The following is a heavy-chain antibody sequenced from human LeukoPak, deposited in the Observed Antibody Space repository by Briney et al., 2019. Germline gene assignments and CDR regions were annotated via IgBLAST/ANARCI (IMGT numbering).Heavy chain of an antibody. CDR1: GFTFSTYE. CDR2: ISSRGSNK. J-gene: IGHJ3*02. CDR3: ASPGRSSGWYAFDI. V-gene: IGHV3-48*03. Sequence: HPGGSLRLSCAAYGFTFSTYEMNWVSQAPGKGLEWLSFISSRGSNKYYTDSLKGRFTIPRDNAKNSLYLQMNSQRAEDTAVYYCASPGRSSGWYAFDIWGEGTRVTVSS. D-gene: IGHD6-19*01.